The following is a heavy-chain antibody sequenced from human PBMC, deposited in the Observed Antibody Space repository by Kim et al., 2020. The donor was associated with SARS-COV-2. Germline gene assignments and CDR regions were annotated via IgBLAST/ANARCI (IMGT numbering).Heavy chain of an antibody. CDR2: IYTSGST. J-gene: IGHJ4*02. V-gene: IGHV4-61*02. Sequence: SETLSLTCTVSGGSISSGSYYWSWIRQPAGKGLEWIGRIYTSGSTNYNPSLKSRVTISVDTSKNQFSLKLSSVTAAATAVYYCARGLDRRRYSGSYSLLDYWGQGTLVTVSS. D-gene: IGHD1-26*01. CDR3: ARGLDRRRYSGSYSLLDY. CDR1: GGSISSGSYY.